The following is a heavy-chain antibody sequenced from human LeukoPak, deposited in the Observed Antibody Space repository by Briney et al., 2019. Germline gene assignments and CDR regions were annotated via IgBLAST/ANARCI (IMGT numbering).Heavy chain of an antibody. CDR2: IGSSGGST. Sequence: GGSLRLSCAASGFTFSSYAMSWVRQTPGKGLEWVSGIGSSGGSTYYADSVKGRFTISRDNSKNTLFLQMNSLRAEDTAIYYCLKIPVSYSGGWSTFDYWGQGTLVSVSS. V-gene: IGHV3-23*01. CDR3: LKIPVSYSGGWSTFDY. CDR1: GFTFSSYA. J-gene: IGHJ4*02. D-gene: IGHD6-19*01.